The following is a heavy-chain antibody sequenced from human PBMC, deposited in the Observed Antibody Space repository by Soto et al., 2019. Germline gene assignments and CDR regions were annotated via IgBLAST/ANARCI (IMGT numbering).Heavy chain of an antibody. J-gene: IGHJ4*02. CDR2: ISSSSSYI. CDR1: GFTFSSYS. CDR3: ARVELPSENYFDY. V-gene: IGHV3-21*01. D-gene: IGHD1-7*01. Sequence: NPGGALRLSCADSGFTFSSYSMNWVRQAPGKGREWVASISSSSSYIYYADSVKGRFTIPRDNAKNSLYLQMNSLRAEDTAVYYCARVELPSENYFDYWGQGTLVTVSS.